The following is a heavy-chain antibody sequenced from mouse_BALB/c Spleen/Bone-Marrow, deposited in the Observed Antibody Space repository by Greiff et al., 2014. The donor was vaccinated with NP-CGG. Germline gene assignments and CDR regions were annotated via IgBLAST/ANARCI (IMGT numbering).Heavy chain of an antibody. D-gene: IGHD2-1*01. Sequence: DVHLVESGGGLVQPGGSRKLSCAASGFTFSGFGMHWVRQAPEKGLEWVAYISSASSTIYYADTVKGRFTISRDNPKNTLFLQMTSLRSEDTAMYYCARGGNYPYYAMDYWGQGTSVTVSS. J-gene: IGHJ4*01. CDR3: ARGGNYPYYAMDY. V-gene: IGHV5-17*02. CDR1: GFTFSGFG. CDR2: ISSASSTI.